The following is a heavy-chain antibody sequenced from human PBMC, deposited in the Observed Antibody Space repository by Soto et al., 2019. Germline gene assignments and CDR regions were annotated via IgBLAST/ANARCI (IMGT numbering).Heavy chain of an antibody. D-gene: IGHD2-2*01. CDR2: ISYDGSNK. CDR3: ARNPTRGIVVVPAFDY. V-gene: IGHV3-30-3*01. CDR1: GFTFSSYA. Sequence: GGSLRLSCAASGFTFSSYAMHWVRQAPGKGLEWVAVISYDGSNKYYADSVKGRFTISRDNSKNTLYLQMNSLRAEDTAVYYCARNPTRGIVVVPAFDYWGQGTLVTVS. J-gene: IGHJ4*02.